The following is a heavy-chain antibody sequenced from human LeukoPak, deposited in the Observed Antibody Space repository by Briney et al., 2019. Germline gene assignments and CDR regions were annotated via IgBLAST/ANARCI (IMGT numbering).Heavy chain of an antibody. D-gene: IGHD2-2*01. CDR3: ARNRVPAATPSAFDI. V-gene: IGHV4-39*07. J-gene: IGHJ3*02. CDR1: GGSISSSSYY. Sequence: SETLSLTCTVSGGSISSSSYYWGWIRQPPGKGLEWIGRIYTSGSTNYNPSLKSRVTMSVDTSKNQFSLKLSSVTAADTAVYYCARNRVPAATPSAFDIWGQGTMVTVSS. CDR2: IYTSGST.